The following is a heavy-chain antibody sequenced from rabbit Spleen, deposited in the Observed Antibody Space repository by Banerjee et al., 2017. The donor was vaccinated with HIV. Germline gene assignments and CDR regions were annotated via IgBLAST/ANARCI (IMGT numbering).Heavy chain of an antibody. D-gene: IGHD8-1*01. CDR1: GFSFSDRDV. CDR3: ARDTGSSFSSYGMDL. V-gene: IGHV1S45*01. J-gene: IGHJ6*01. Sequence: QEQLEESGGGLVKPEGSLTLTCKASGFSFSDRDVMCWVRQAPGKGLEWIACINTATGKPVYASWAKGRFTISRTSSTTVALQMTSLTAADTATYFCARDTGSSFSSYGMDLWGQGTLVTVS. CDR2: INTATGKP.